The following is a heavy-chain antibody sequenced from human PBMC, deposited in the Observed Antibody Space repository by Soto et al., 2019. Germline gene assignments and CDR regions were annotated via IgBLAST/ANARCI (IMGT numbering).Heavy chain of an antibody. Sequence: QVQLQQWGAGLLKPSETLSLTCAVSGGSFSGYYWSWIRQPPGKGLEWIGEINHSGSTNYNPSLKFRVTIPVDTSKNQFSLKLSSVTAAGTAVYYCGVVDYWGQGTLVTVSS. J-gene: IGHJ4*02. CDR3: GVVDY. CDR2: INHSGST. V-gene: IGHV4-34*01. CDR1: GGSFSGYY.